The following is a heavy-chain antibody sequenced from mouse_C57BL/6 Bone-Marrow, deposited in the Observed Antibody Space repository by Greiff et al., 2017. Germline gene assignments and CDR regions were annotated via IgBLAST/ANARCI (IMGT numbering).Heavy chain of an antibody. Sequence: EVKLMESGGGLVQPKGSLKLSCAASGFSFNTYAMNWVRQAPGKGLEWVARIRSKSNNYATYYADSVKDRFTISRDDSESMLYLQMHNLKTEDTAMYYCVRHDDYDGDWYFDVWGTGTTVTVSS. D-gene: IGHD2-4*01. J-gene: IGHJ1*03. CDR2: IRSKSNNYAT. V-gene: IGHV10-1*01. CDR1: GFSFNTYA. CDR3: VRHDDYDGDWYFDV.